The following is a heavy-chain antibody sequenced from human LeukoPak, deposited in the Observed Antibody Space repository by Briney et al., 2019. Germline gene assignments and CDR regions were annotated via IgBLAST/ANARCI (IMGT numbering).Heavy chain of an antibody. Sequence: GGSLRLSCAASGLPVTYYWMHWVRQAPGKGLVWVSRVNRDGTITNYADSVKGRFTISRDQAKNTVYLQMNSLRVEDTAVHYYVRVTTTHFDSWGQGTLVTVSS. CDR3: VRVTTTHFDS. V-gene: IGHV3-74*01. J-gene: IGHJ4*02. CDR2: VNRDGTIT. CDR1: GLPVTYYW. D-gene: IGHD1-1*01.